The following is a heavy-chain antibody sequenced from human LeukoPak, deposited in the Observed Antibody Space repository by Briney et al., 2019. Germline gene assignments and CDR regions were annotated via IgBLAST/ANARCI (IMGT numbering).Heavy chain of an antibody. CDR2: ISYDGSNK. J-gene: IGHJ4*02. V-gene: IGHV3-30*18. CDR1: GFTFSSYG. CDR3: AKGKPYGGKEYYFDY. D-gene: IGHD4-17*01. Sequence: GGSLRLSCAASGFTFSSYGMHWVRQAPGKGLEWVAVISYDGSNKYYADSVKGRFTISRDNSKNTLYLQMNSLRAEDTAVYYCAKGKPYGGKEYYFDYWGQGTLVTVSS.